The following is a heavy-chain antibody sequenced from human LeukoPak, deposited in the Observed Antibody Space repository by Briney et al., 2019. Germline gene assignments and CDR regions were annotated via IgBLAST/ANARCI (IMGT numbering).Heavy chain of an antibody. D-gene: IGHD6-19*01. CDR1: GFTFSSYA. CDR2: ISGSGGST. Sequence: PGGSLSLSCAASGFTFSSYAMSWVRKAPGKGLEWVSAISGSGGSTYYADSVKGRFTISRDNSKNVLYLQMTSLGADDTAVYYCAKVVPPRGGRSGWYETNDYWGQGTLVTVSS. CDR3: AKVVPPRGGRSGWYETNDY. V-gene: IGHV3-23*01. J-gene: IGHJ4*02.